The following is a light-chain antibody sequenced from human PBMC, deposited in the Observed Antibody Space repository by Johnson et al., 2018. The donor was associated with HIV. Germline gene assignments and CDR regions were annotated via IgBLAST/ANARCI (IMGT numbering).Light chain of an antibody. CDR3: GTWDSSLRVGF. V-gene: IGLV1-51*02. J-gene: IGLJ1*01. CDR2: ENN. CDR1: SPNIGINY. Sequence: QSVLTQPPSVSAASGQKVTISCSGSSPNIGINYVSWYQQLPGTAPRLLIYENNKRPSGIPDRFSGSKSGTSATLGITGLQTGDEADYYCGTWDSSLRVGFFGTGTKVTVL.